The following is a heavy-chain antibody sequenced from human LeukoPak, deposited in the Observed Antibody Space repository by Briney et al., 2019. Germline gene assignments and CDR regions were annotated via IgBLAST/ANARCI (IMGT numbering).Heavy chain of an antibody. CDR3: ARDSTIFGVARV. V-gene: IGHV1-69*05. D-gene: IGHD3-3*01. CDR2: IIPIFDTA. CDR1: GGTFSSYA. Sequence: ASVKVSCKASGGTFSSYAISWVRQAPGQGLEWMGGIIPIFDTANYAQKFQGRVTITTDESTSTAYMELSSLRSEDTAVYYCARDSTIFGVARVWGQGTLVTVSS. J-gene: IGHJ4*02.